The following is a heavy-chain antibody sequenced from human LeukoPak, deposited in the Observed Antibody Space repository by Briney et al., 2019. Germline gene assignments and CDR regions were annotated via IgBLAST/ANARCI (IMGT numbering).Heavy chain of an antibody. V-gene: IGHV1-18*01. Sequence: ASVKVSCKASGYTFTSYGISWVRQAPGQGLEWMGWISAYNGNTNYAQKLQGRVTMTTDTSTSTAYMELRSLRSDDTAVYYCARDVTYYDFWSGYYSDYWGQGTLVTVSS. CDR3: ARDVTYYDFWSGYYSDY. CDR1: GYTFTSYG. D-gene: IGHD3-3*01. CDR2: ISAYNGNT. J-gene: IGHJ4*02.